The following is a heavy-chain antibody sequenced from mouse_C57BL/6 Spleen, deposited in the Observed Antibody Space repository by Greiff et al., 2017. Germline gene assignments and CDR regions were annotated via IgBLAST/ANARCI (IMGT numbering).Heavy chain of an antibody. CDR3: ARGHYGSSPFAY. Sequence: VQLQQPGAELVKPGASVKMSCKASGYTFTSYWITWVKQRPGQGLEWIGDIYPGSGSTNYNEKFKSKATLTVDTSSSTAYMQLSSLTSEDSAVYCGARGHYGSSPFAYWGQGTLVTVSA. CDR2: IYPGSGST. J-gene: IGHJ3*01. CDR1: GYTFTSYW. D-gene: IGHD1-1*01. V-gene: IGHV1-55*01.